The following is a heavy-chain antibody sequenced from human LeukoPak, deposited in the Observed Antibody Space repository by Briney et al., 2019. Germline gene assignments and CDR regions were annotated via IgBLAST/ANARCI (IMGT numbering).Heavy chain of an antibody. Sequence: PGGSLRLSCAASGMILNNHWMHWIRQAPGKGLVWVARINKDGRSTTYAESVKGRFTISRDNAKNTLSLQMNSLRVEDTALYYCVRDVRGIGQDYYYMDVWGKGTTVTVSS. CDR2: INKDGRST. D-gene: IGHD3-16*01. V-gene: IGHV3-74*03. J-gene: IGHJ6*03. CDR1: GMILNNHW. CDR3: VRDVRGIGQDYYYMDV.